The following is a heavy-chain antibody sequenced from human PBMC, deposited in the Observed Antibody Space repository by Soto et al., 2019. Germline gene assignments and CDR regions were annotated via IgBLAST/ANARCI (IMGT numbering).Heavy chain of an antibody. CDR3: ARDGSRGGYCISTSCPGIIDY. J-gene: IGHJ4*02. Sequence: ASVKVSCKASGYTFTSNVIHWVRQAPGQRLEWMGWINAGNGNTKYSQKFQGRVTMTRDTSTSTVYMELSSLRSEDTAVYYCARDGSRGGYCISTSCPGIIDYWGQGTLVTVSS. CDR2: INAGNGNT. CDR1: GYTFTSNV. D-gene: IGHD2-2*01. V-gene: IGHV1-3*01.